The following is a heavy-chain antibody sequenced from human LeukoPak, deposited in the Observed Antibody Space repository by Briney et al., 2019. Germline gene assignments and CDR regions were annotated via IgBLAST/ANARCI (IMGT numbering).Heavy chain of an antibody. CDR1: GFTFDDYA. CDR3: AKASFYDSSGYLDY. J-gene: IGHJ4*02. D-gene: IGHD3-22*01. CDR2: ISWNSGSI. Sequence: GGSLRLSCAASGFTFDDYAMHWVRQAPGKGLEWVSGISWNSGSIGYADSVKGRFTISRDNAKNSLYLQMNSLRAEDTALYYCAKASFYDSSGYLDYWGQGTLVTVSS. V-gene: IGHV3-9*01.